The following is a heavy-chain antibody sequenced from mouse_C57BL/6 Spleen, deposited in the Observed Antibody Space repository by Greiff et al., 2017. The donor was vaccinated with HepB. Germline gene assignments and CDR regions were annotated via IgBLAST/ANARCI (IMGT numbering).Heavy chain of an antibody. D-gene: IGHD2-4*01. Sequence: EVPLVESGGGLVKPGGSLKLSCSAPGFPFRDYGMHWVRQAPEKGLEWGAYSSSGSSTIYYADTVKGRFTISRDNAKNTLFLQMTSLRSEDTAMYYCARRGDYDYDRLIFAYWGQGTLVTVSA. J-gene: IGHJ3*01. CDR1: GFPFRDYG. V-gene: IGHV5-17*01. CDR2: SSSGSSTI. CDR3: ARRGDYDYDRLIFAY.